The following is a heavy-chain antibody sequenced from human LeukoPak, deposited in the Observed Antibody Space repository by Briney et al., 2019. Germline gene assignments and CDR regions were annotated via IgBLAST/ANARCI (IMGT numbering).Heavy chain of an antibody. CDR1: GFTFSSYE. J-gene: IGHJ4*02. Sequence: GGSLRLSCAVSGFTFSSYEMNWVRQAPGKGLEWVSYISSSGSTIYYADSVKGRFTISRDNAKNSLYLQMNSLRAEDTAVYYCARDSRYCSGGSCPQDYWGQGTLVTVSS. CDR3: ARDSRYCSGGSCPQDY. CDR2: ISSSGSTI. D-gene: IGHD2-15*01. V-gene: IGHV3-48*03.